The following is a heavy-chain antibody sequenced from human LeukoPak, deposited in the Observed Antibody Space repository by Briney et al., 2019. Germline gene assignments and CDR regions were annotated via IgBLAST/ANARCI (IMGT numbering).Heavy chain of an antibody. Sequence: GGSLRLSCAASGFTFSSYWMHWVRQATGKGLEWVSAIGTAGDTYYPGSVKGRFTISRENAKDSLYLQMNSLRAGDTAVYYCARGPYDSSGYYFDYWGQGTLVTVSS. J-gene: IGHJ4*02. CDR3: ARGPYDSSGYYFDY. V-gene: IGHV3-13*01. CDR1: GFTFSSYW. D-gene: IGHD3-22*01. CDR2: IGTAGDT.